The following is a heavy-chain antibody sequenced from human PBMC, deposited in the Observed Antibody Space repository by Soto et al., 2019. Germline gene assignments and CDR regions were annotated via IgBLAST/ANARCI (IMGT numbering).Heavy chain of an antibody. CDR3: VKEGSGWYSSGSFDF. J-gene: IGHJ3*01. CDR2: ISDTGDSA. Sequence: GWSLRLSCASSVLTFINYAMNWVRQAPGKGLEWVSVISDTGDSAYYADSVKGRFTISRDNSKNTLYLQMNSLRAEDTAIYYCVKEGSGWYSSGSFDFWGRGPVVT. D-gene: IGHD6-19*01. CDR1: VLTFINYA. V-gene: IGHV3-23*01.